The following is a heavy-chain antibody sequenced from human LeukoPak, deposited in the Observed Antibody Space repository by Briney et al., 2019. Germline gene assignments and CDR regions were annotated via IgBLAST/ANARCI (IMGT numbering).Heavy chain of an antibody. CDR2: INQDSSEK. CDR1: GFTFSNYW. J-gene: IGHJ4*02. CDR3: VRDPGSRFLQWPD. Sequence: PGGSLRLSCAASGFTFSNYWMSWVRQAPGKGLEWVANINQDSSEKYYVDSVKGRFTISRDNAKESVHLEMDSLRAEDTAVYYCVRDPGSRFLQWPDWGQGTLVTVSS. V-gene: IGHV3-7*01. D-gene: IGHD3-3*01.